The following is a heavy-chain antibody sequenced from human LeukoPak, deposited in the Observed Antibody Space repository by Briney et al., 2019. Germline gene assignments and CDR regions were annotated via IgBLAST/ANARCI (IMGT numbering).Heavy chain of an antibody. J-gene: IGHJ4*02. CDR2: ISASKGNT. CDR1: GYTFTSYT. Sequence: ASVTVSFKASGYTFTSYTITWVRQAPGQGLEWVGWISASKGNTNYAQKLQGRVTMTTDTSTTTAYMELRSLRSDDTAVYYCARVRLDNTMNFDYWGQGTLVTVSS. D-gene: IGHD3-22*01. CDR3: ARVRLDNTMNFDY. V-gene: IGHV1-18*01.